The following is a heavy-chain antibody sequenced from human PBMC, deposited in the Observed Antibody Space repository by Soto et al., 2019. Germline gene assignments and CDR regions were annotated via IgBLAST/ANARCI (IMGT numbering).Heavy chain of an antibody. V-gene: IGHV4-31*03. J-gene: IGHJ6*02. Sequence: TLARTCPVSGGSISSCVNYWSWIRQNPVKVLEWIGYIHYSGSTYYNPSLKSRVSISVDTSNNQFSLKLSSVTAEDTAVYYCARRSRLGELLGGSYYFYGMDVWGQGTTVNVSS. CDR3: ARRSRLGELLGGSYYFYGMDV. D-gene: IGHD3-16*01. CDR1: GGSISSCVNY. CDR2: IHYSGST.